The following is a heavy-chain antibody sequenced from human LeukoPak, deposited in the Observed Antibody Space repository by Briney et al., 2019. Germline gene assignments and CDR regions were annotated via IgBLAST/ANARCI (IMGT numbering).Heavy chain of an antibody. V-gene: IGHV1-18*01. Sequence: ASVKVSCKASGYTFTSYGISWVRQAPRQGLEWMGWISAYNGNTNYAQKLQGRVTMTTDTSTSTAYMELRSLRSDDTAVYYCARGLRTTYYYDSSGSAFGYWGQGTLVTVSS. CDR2: ISAYNGNT. D-gene: IGHD3-22*01. CDR3: ARGLRTTYYYDSSGSAFGY. J-gene: IGHJ4*02. CDR1: GYTFTSYG.